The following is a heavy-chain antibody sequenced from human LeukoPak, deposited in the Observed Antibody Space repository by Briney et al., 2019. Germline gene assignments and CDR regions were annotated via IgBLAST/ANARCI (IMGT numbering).Heavy chain of an antibody. CDR1: GGLFSGYY. Sequence: SDTLSLTRAVSGGLFSGYYWTWIRQPPGKGLEWIGQIIVTHSGKTIYNPSLKSRVTISVDTSKNQFSLNLSSVTAADTAVYYCARRLGSNFAYWSQGALVTVSS. J-gene: IGHJ4*02. CDR3: ARRLGSNFAY. CDR2: IIVTHSGKT. D-gene: IGHD2/OR15-2a*01. V-gene: IGHV4-34*12.